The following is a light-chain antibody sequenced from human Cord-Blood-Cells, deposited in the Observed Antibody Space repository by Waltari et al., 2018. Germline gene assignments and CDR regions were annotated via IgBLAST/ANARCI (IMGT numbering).Light chain of an antibody. CDR1: SSDVGGYNY. J-gene: IGLJ3*02. Sequence: QSALTQPASVSGSPGQSITISCTGTSSDVGGYNYVSWYQQHPGKAPKLMIYDVSNRPAGVSTRFSGSTSGNTASLTISGLQAEDEADYYRSSYTSSSPWVFGRGTKLTVL. CDR2: DVS. V-gene: IGLV2-14*01. CDR3: SSYTSSSPWV.